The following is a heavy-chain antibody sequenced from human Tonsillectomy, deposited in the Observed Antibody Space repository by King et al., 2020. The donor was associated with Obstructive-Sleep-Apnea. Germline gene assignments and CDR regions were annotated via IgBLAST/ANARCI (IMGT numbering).Heavy chain of an antibody. CDR3: AKADYSSGWSTFDF. CDR2: IYPGDSNT. Sequence: QLVQSGAEVKKPGESLKISCKGSGYSCNSYGSGWVRQMPGKCLEWMGIIYPGDSNTRYSPSFQGQVTFSAEKSISTADLQWSRLKASDTAMYYCAKADYSSGWSTFDFWGQGTLVTVSS. D-gene: IGHD6-19*01. V-gene: IGHV5-51*01. CDR1: GYSCNSYG. J-gene: IGHJ4*02.